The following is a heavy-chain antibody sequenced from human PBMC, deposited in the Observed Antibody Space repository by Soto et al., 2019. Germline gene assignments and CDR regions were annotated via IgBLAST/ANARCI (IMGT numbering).Heavy chain of an antibody. Sequence: QVQLVESGGGVVQPGRSLRLSCAASGFTFSTYGMHWVRQAPGKGLEWVAFIWYDGSNKYYADSVKGRFTISRDNSKKTLYLQMNSLRAEDTAVYYCARERGLGIYYYYGMDVWGQGTTVTVSS. V-gene: IGHV3-33*01. CDR3: ARERGLGIYYYYGMDV. J-gene: IGHJ6*02. CDR2: IWYDGSNK. CDR1: GFTFSTYG. D-gene: IGHD2-15*01.